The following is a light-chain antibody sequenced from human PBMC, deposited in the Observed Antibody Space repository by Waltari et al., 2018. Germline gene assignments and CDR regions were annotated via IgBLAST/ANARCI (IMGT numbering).Light chain of an antibody. J-gene: IGKJ2*01. CDR3: QQYNIWPYT. Sequence: DIQMTQSPSTLSASVGDRVTITCRASQSISNWLAWYQQKPGKAPKVLIYKSFTLQSGVPSRFSGSGSETEFSLTISSLQPDDFATYYCQQYNIWPYTFGQGITLEI. CDR1: QSISNW. V-gene: IGKV1-5*03. CDR2: KSF.